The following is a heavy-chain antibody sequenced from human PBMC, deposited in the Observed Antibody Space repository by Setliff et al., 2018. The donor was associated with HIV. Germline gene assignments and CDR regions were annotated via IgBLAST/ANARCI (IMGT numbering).Heavy chain of an antibody. Sequence: SETLSLTCTVSGGSISSSSYFWGWIRQPPGKGLEWIGSIYFTGSSDNNPSLKSRVTLSVDTSKHQFSLKLSSVTAADTAVYYCARVQMAYAAFDVWGQGTMVTVSS. CDR1: GGSISSSSYF. J-gene: IGHJ3*01. CDR2: IYFTGSS. CDR3: ARVQMAYAAFDV. V-gene: IGHV4-39*07. D-gene: IGHD4-17*01.